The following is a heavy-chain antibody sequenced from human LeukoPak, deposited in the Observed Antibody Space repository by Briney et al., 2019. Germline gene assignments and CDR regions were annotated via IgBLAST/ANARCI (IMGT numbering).Heavy chain of an antibody. J-gene: IGHJ6*03. D-gene: IGHD5-18*01. V-gene: IGHV5-51*01. Sequence: GESLKISCLGSGYSFTTYWIGWVRQMPGKGLEWMGIIYPDDSDTTFSPSFQGQVTISADKSISTAYLQWSSLKASDTAMYYCARQGSGYSPTYYYYMDVWGKGTTVTISS. CDR3: ARQGSGYSPTYYYYMDV. CDR1: GYSFTTYW. CDR2: IYPDDSDT.